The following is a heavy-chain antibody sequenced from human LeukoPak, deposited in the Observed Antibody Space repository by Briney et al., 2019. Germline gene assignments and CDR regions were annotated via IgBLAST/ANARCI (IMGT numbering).Heavy chain of an antibody. J-gene: IGHJ1*01. CDR2: ISGRSTNI. V-gene: IGHV3-21*01. CDR3: ARGDYSDSSGLD. Sequence: PGGSLTLSCAASEFTFSSYTMNWVRQAPGKGLEWVSSISGRSTNIYYADSVKGRFTISRDNAQRSLYLQMNSLRAEDTAVYYCARGDYSDSSGLDWGQGPLVTVSS. D-gene: IGHD3-22*01. CDR1: EFTFSSYT.